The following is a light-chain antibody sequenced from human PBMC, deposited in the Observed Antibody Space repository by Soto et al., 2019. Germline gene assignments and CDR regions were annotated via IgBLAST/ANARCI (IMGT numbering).Light chain of an antibody. V-gene: IGKV3-20*01. CDR1: QSVSKSF. CDR2: GAL. Sequence: EIVLTQSPGTLSMSPGERVALSCRASQSVSKSFVAWYQQKPGQAPRPLIYGALSRATGIPVRFSGSGYGTDFTLTISRLEPEDFAVYYCLQYGDSFPWTFGQGTKVEIK. CDR3: LQYGDSFPWT. J-gene: IGKJ1*01.